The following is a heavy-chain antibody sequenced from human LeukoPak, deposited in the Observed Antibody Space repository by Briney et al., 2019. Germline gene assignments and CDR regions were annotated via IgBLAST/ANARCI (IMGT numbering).Heavy chain of an antibody. J-gene: IGHJ5*02. D-gene: IGHD3-10*01. Sequence: VASVKVSCKASGGTFSSYAISWVRQAPGQGLEWMGGIIPIFGTANYAQKFQGRVTITADESTSTAYMELSSLRSEDTAVYYCARGTYYYGSGSSNWFDPWGQGSLVTVSS. CDR3: ARGTYYYGSGSSNWFDP. CDR1: GGTFSSYA. CDR2: IIPIFGTA. V-gene: IGHV1-69*13.